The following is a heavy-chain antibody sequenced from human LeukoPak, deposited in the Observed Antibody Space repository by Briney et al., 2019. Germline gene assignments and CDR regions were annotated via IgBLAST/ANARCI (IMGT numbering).Heavy chain of an antibody. CDR2: INPSGAST. V-gene: IGHV1-46*01. CDR3: ARTRGYYFDY. Sequence: ASVKVSCKASGYTFTSYDINWVRQAPGQGLEWMGMINPSGASTTYAQNFQGRVTMTRDMSTSTVYMELSSLTSEDTAVYYCARTRGYYFDYWGQGALVTVSS. CDR1: GYTFTSYD. J-gene: IGHJ4*02.